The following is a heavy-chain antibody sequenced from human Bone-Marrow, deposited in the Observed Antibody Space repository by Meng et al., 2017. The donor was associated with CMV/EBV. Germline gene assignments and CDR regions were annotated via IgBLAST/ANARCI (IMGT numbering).Heavy chain of an antibody. D-gene: IGHD3-10*01. CDR2: MNPNSGNT. CDR3: ARDHLASGG. Sequence: ASVKVSCKASGYTFTSYDINWVRQATGQGLEWMGWMNPNSGNTGYAQKFQGRVTMTRNTSISTAYMELSGLTSDDTAVYYCARDHLASGGWGQGTLVTVSS. CDR1: GYTFTSYD. V-gene: IGHV1-8*01. J-gene: IGHJ4*02.